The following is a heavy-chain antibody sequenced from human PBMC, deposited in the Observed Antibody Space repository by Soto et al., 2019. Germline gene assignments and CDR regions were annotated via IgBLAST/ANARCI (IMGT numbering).Heavy chain of an antibody. D-gene: IGHD3-3*01. CDR3: VRYFFFQGEDGIRASVPVSAILLNRSSDL. J-gene: IGHJ2*01. V-gene: IGHV3-64*01. CDR2: ISTDGGSK. Sequence: KGLEWVSTISTDGGSKSYPNSVRGRFSVSRENARSTLYLQMGSLRPEDTAVYYCVRYFFFQGEDGIRASVPVSAILLNRSSDL.